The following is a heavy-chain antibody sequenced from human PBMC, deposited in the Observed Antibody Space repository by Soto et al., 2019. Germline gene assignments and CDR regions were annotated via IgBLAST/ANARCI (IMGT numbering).Heavy chain of an antibody. CDR1: GDTFSSYS. J-gene: IGHJ3*02. V-gene: IGHV1-69*01. CDR3: ARGRGIWTYFHI. CDR2: IIPIFAKP. Sequence: QVQLIQSGAELKRPGSSVKVSCKASGDTFSSYSITWPRQAPGQRLEWMGGIIPIFAKPTYAQKFQGRVAITADDSTITVYMEMTRLTSADTDVYYCARGRGIWTYFHIWGQGTPLSVSS. D-gene: IGHD3-3*01.